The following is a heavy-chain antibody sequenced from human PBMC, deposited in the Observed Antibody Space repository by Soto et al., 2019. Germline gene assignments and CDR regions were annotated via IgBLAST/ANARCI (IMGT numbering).Heavy chain of an antibody. CDR1: GGSISSYY. V-gene: IGHV4-59*01. CDR2: IYHSGST. CDR3: ARDSRVGTYYYYGMDV. J-gene: IGHJ6*02. D-gene: IGHD2-15*01. Sequence: KASETLSLTCTVSGGSISSYYWSWIRQPPGKGLEWIGYIYHSGSTNYNPSLKSRVTISVDTSKNQFSLKLSSVTAADTAVYYCARDSRVGTYYYYGMDVWGQGTTVTVSS.